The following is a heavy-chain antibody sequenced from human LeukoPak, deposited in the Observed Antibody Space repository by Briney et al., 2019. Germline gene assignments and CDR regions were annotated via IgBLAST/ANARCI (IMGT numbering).Heavy chain of an antibody. J-gene: IGHJ4*02. D-gene: IGHD6-19*01. CDR3: AKGIAVADD. Sequence: HPGRSLRLSCAASGFTFSSYGMHWVRQAPGKGLEWVAVISYDGSNKYYADSVKGRFTISRDNSKNTLYLQMNSLRAEDTAVYYCAKGIAVADDWGQGTPVTVSS. V-gene: IGHV3-30*18. CDR2: ISYDGSNK. CDR1: GFTFSSYG.